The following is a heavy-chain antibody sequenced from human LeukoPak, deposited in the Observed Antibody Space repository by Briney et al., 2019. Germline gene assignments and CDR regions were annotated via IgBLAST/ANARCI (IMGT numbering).Heavy chain of an antibody. Sequence: GGSLRLSRAASGFTLSNYWMTWVRQAPGKGLEWVAIINQDGSEKYYLDSVKGRFTISNDNAKNSLFLQMNSLRAEDTAVYYCARPYIAMALDYWGQGALVTVSS. V-gene: IGHV3-7*03. CDR1: GFTLSNYW. CDR2: INQDGSEK. D-gene: IGHD3-10*01. J-gene: IGHJ4*02. CDR3: ARPYIAMALDY.